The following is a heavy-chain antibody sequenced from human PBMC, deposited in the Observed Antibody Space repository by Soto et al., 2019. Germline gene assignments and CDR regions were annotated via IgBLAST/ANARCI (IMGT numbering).Heavy chain of an antibody. J-gene: IGHJ4*02. CDR2: TYFTGTT. D-gene: IGHD3-10*01. V-gene: IGHV4-61*01. CDR3: AREGRRISMIRGFDS. CDR1: GGSISGSSYY. Sequence: QVQLQESGPGLMKPSETLSLTCTVSGGSISGSSYYWTWIRQPPGKGLEWIGYTYFTGTTDYNPSLKSRVTISADPSKNQFSLTLTSVTAADTAVHYCAREGRRISMIRGFDSWGQGILVTVSS.